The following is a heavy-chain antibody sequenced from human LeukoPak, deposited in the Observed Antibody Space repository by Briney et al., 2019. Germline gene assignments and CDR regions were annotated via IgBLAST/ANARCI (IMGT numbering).Heavy chain of an antibody. CDR1: GFTVSSNF. Sequence: GGSLRLSCAASGFTVSSNFMSWVRQAPGKGLEWVSIIYSGGSTYYADSVKGRFTISRDNPKNTLYLQMNSLRAEDTAVYYCARDKIVGDGRWDFDYWGQGTLVTVST. CDR3: ARDKIVGDGRWDFDY. D-gene: IGHD3-10*01. CDR2: IYSGGST. J-gene: IGHJ4*02. V-gene: IGHV3-53*01.